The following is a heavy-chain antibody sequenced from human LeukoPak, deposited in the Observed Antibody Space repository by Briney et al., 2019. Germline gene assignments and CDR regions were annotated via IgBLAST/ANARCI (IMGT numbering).Heavy chain of an antibody. CDR1: GFTFSSYG. V-gene: IGHV3-30*02. J-gene: IGHJ4*02. D-gene: IGHD3-22*01. CDR3: AKAGTYYYDSSGYYYVSPVDY. CDR2: IWYDGSDK. Sequence: GGSLRLSCAASGFTFSSYGMHWVRQAPGKGLEWVAVIWYDGSDKYYADSVKGRFTISRDNSKNTLYLQMNSLRAEDTAVYYCAKAGTYYYDSSGYYYVSPVDYWGQGTLVTVSS.